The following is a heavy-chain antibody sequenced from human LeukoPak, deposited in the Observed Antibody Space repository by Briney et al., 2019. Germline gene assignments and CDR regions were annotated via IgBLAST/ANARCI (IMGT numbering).Heavy chain of an antibody. CDR1: GFTFSSCW. CDR3: ARARYSGSYYGEFVFDY. CDR2: INSDGSST. J-gene: IGHJ4*02. Sequence: PGGSLRLSCAASGFTFSSCWMHWVRQAPGKGLVWVSRINSDGSSTSYADSVKGRFTISRDNAKNSLYLQMNSLRAEDTAVYYCARARYSGSYYGEFVFDYWGQGTLVTVSS. D-gene: IGHD1-26*01. V-gene: IGHV3-74*01.